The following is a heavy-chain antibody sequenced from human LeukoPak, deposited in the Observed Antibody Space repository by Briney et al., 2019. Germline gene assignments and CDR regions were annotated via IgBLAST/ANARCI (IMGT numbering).Heavy chain of an antibody. J-gene: IGHJ6*02. Sequence: GGSLRLSCAASGFTFNNYWMSWVRQAPGKGLEWVANIKQDGSEKYYVDSVKGRFTISRDNAKNSLSLQMNSLRAEDTAVYYCASERGYYESRGYYYFYGMDVWGQGTTVTVSS. V-gene: IGHV3-7*01. CDR3: ASERGYYESRGYYYFYGMDV. CDR1: GFTFNNYW. D-gene: IGHD3-22*01. CDR2: IKQDGSEK.